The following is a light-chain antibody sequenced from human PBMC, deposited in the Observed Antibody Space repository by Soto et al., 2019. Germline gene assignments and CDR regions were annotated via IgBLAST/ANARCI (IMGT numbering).Light chain of an antibody. CDR3: SLYISGSTYV. J-gene: IGLJ1*01. V-gene: IGLV2-18*01. CDR1: SSDVGSYNR. CDR2: EVN. Sequence: HSVLTQPPSVSGSPGQSVTISCTGTSSDVGSYNRLSWYQQPPGTAPKLIMYEVNTRPSGVPDRFSGSKSGSTASLTISGLQAEDEADYYCSLYISGSTYVFGTGTKVTVL.